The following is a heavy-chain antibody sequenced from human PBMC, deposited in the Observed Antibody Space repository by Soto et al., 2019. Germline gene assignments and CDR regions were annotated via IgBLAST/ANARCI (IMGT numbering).Heavy chain of an antibody. CDR2: ITTSGGRT. CDR1: GFTFSSYA. CDR3: AKASYDILTGYSPDY. D-gene: IGHD3-9*01. V-gene: IGHV3-23*01. Sequence: EVQLLESGGDLVQPGGSLRLSCAASGFTFSSYAMNWVRQAPGKGLEWVSTITTSGGRTYYADSVKGRFTISRDNSKNTLYLQMNSLRAEDTAVYYCAKASYDILTGYSPDYWGQGTLVTVSS. J-gene: IGHJ4*02.